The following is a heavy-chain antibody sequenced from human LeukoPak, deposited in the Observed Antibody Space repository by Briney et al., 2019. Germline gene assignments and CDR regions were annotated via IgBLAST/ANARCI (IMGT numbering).Heavy chain of an antibody. CDR1: GGSISRYY. J-gene: IGHJ4*02. D-gene: IGHD3-22*01. CDR2: IYYSGST. CDR3: AREDSSGYYFDY. Sequence: SETLSLTCTVSGGSISRYYWSWIRQPPGKGLEWIGYIYYSGSTNYNPSLKSRVTISVDTSKNQFSLKLSSVTAADTAVYYCAREDSSGYYFDYWGQGTLVTVSS. V-gene: IGHV4-59*01.